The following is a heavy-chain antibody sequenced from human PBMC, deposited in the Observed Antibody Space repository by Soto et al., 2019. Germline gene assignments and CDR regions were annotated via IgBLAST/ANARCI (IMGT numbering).Heavy chain of an antibody. CDR3: ARAGGVDTAMEEAYYYYGMDV. J-gene: IGHJ6*02. Sequence: QVQLQESGPGLVKPSQTLSLTCTVSGGSISSGGYYWSWIRQHPGKGLAWIGYIYYSGSTYYNPSLKSRVTISVDTSKNQFSLKLSSVTAADTAVYYCARAGGVDTAMEEAYYYYGMDVWGQGTTVTVSS. D-gene: IGHD5-18*01. CDR2: IYYSGST. V-gene: IGHV4-31*03. CDR1: GGSISSGGYY.